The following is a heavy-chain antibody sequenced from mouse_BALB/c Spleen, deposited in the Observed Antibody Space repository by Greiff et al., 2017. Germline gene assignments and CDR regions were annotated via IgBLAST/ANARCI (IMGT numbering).Heavy chain of an antibody. Sequence: VKLMESGPGLVKPSQSLSLTCTVTGYSITSDYAWNWIRQFPGNKLEWMGYISYSGSTSYNPSLKSRISITRDTSKNQFFLQLNSVTTEDTATYYCARLAYDGYYTWFAYWGQGTLVTVSA. CDR2: ISYSGST. J-gene: IGHJ3*01. CDR3: ARLAYDGYYTWFAY. D-gene: IGHD2-3*01. CDR1: GYSITSDYA. V-gene: IGHV3-2*02.